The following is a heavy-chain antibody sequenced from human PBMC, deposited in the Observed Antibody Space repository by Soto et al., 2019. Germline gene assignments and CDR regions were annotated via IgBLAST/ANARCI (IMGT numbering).Heavy chain of an antibody. CDR2: IYYSGST. CDR3: AREYLRESAVAGTNAFDI. Sequence: QVQLQESGPGLVKPSQTLSLTCTVSGGSISSGDYYWSWIRQPPGKGLEWIGYIYYSGSTYYNPSLKSRVTISVDTSKNQFSLKLSSVTAADTAVYYCAREYLRESAVAGTNAFDIWGQGTMVTVSS. D-gene: IGHD6-19*01. CDR1: GGSISSGDYY. V-gene: IGHV4-30-4*01. J-gene: IGHJ3*02.